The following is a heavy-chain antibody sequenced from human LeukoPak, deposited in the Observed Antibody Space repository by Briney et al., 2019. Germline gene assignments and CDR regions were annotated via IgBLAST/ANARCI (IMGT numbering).Heavy chain of an antibody. J-gene: IGHJ4*02. Sequence: GGSLRLSCAASGFTFSSYAMSWVRQAPGKGLEWVSGISGSGGRTYYADSVKGRFTISRDNAKNSLYLQMNSLRAEDTAVYYCAREGYYDFWSGYIFEGDYWGQGTLVTVSS. CDR2: ISGSGGRT. CDR1: GFTFSSYA. D-gene: IGHD3-3*01. V-gene: IGHV3-23*01. CDR3: AREGYYDFWSGYIFEGDY.